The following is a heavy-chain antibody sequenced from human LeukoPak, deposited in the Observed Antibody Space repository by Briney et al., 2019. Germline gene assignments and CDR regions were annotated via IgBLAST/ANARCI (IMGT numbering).Heavy chain of an antibody. CDR1: GFSVSNNH. CDR3: ARDLRGYCSSANCYGLGY. D-gene: IGHD2-2*01. V-gene: IGHV3-66*01. CDR2: IYSGGGT. J-gene: IGHJ4*02. Sequence: PGGSLRLSCAASGFSVSNNHMSWVRXAPGKXXXXXSLIYSGGGTYYADSVRGRFTVSRDNAKNSLYLQMNSLRDEDTAVYYCARDLRGYCSSANCYGLGYWGQGTLVTVSS.